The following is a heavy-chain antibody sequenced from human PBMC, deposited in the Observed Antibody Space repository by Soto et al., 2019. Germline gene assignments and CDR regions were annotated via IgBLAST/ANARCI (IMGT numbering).Heavy chain of an antibody. V-gene: IGHV4-59*08. D-gene: IGHD1-26*01. CDR3: VRQGIDYLHGLVDV. CDR1: SGPTRSHN. CDR2: VYYTGGT. J-gene: IGHJ6*02. Sequence: QVQVQQSGPRLVKPSKTLSLTCTVASGPTRSHNWGWIRQSPGRGLEWIGYVYYTGGTSYNPSLNSRVTISADTSTNHISLTLSSVTAADTAIYYCVRQGIDYLHGLVDVWGQGTAVSVSS.